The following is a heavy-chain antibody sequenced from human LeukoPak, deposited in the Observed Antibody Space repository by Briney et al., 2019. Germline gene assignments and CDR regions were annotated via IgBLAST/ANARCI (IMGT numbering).Heavy chain of an antibody. CDR2: IGGSGGGT. CDR3: AKDQEPRFLQTTFDH. D-gene: IGHD3-3*01. Sequence: GGSLRLSCEASGFKFSDYSMSWVRQAPGKGLKWVAGIGGSGGGTYYGDSVKGRFTVSGDNSKNTVFLHMNNLSAEDTAVYFCAKDQEPRFLQTTFDHWGQGTLVTVSS. J-gene: IGHJ4*02. CDR1: GFKFSDYS. V-gene: IGHV3-23*01.